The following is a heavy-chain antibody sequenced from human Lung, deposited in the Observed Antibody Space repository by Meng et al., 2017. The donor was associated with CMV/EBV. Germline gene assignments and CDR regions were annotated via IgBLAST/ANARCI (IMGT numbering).Heavy chain of an antibody. CDR2: IRNRANSHAT. Sequence: GESXKISXSASGFTFSDAGLHWVRQASGRGLEWIGRIRNRANSHATAYVASVKGRFTISRDDSKNTMYLHMNSLKTDDTAVYYCSRGDSNGPLYWGPGTLVTVSS. CDR1: GFTFSDAG. CDR3: SRGDSNGPLY. J-gene: IGHJ4*02. V-gene: IGHV3-73*01. D-gene: IGHD3-22*01.